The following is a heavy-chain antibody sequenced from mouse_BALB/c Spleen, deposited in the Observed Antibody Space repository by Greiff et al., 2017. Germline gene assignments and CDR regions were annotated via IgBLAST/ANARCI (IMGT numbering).Heavy chain of an antibody. CDR2: IWAGGST. D-gene: IGHD2-3*01. J-gene: IGHJ1*01. V-gene: IGHV2-9*02. Sequence: QVQLKESGPGLVAPSQSLSITCTVSGFSLTSYGVHWVRQPPGKGLEWLGVIWAGGSTNYNSALMSRLSISKDNSKSQVFLKMNSLQTDDTAMYYCARDYDGYYKYFDVWGAGTTVTVSS. CDR1: GFSLTSYG. CDR3: ARDYDGYYKYFDV.